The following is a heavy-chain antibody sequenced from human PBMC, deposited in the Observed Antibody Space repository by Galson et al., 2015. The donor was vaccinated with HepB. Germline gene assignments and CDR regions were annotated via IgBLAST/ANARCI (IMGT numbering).Heavy chain of an antibody. V-gene: IGHV3-20*04. CDR2: INWNGGST. J-gene: IGHJ4*02. D-gene: IGHD3-22*01. Sequence: SLRLSCAASGFTFDDYGMSWVRQAPGKGLEWVSGINWNGGSTGYADSVKGRFTISRDNAKNSLYLQMNSLRAEDTALYYCARSYYYDSSGYYLFYWGQGTLVTVSS. CDR3: ARSYYYDSSGYYLFY. CDR1: GFTFDDYG.